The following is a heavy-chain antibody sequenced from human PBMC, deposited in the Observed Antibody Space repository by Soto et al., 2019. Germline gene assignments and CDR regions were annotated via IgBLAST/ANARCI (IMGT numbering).Heavy chain of an antibody. CDR3: MLGSGWKDFDY. J-gene: IGHJ4*02. Sequence: SETLSLTCAVSGGSISGSSYYWGWIRQPPGKGLEWIGNIYYSGSTYYNPSLKSRVTISVDTSKNQFSLKLSSVTAADTAVYYCMLGSGWKDFDYWGQGTLVTVS. CDR1: GGSISGSSYY. V-gene: IGHV4-39*01. D-gene: IGHD3-22*01. CDR2: IYYSGST.